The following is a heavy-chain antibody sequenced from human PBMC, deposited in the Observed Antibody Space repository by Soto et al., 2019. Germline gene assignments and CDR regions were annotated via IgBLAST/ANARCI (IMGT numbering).Heavy chain of an antibody. CDR3: ARDVIAAAGTYWFDP. V-gene: IGHV4-61*01. Sequence: QVQLQESGPGLVKPSETLSLTCTVSGGSVSSGSYYWSWIRQPPGKGLEWIGYIYYSGSTNYNPSLKSRVTISVDTSKNQFSVKLSSVTAADTAVYYCARDVIAAAGTYWFDPWGQGTLVTVSS. CDR1: GGSVSSGSYY. D-gene: IGHD6-13*01. CDR2: IYYSGST. J-gene: IGHJ5*02.